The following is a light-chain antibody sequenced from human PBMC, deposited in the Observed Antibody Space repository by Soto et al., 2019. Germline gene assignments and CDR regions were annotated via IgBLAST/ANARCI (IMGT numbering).Light chain of an antibody. CDR2: DVS. J-gene: IGLJ1*01. CDR1: SSDVGASNY. CDR3: CSYAGRYTSV. Sequence: QSALTQPRSVSGSPGQSVTISCTGTSSDVGASNYVSWYQQHPGKAPKLMICDVSKRPSGVPDRFSGSKSGNAASLTISGLQAEDEADYYCCSYAGRYTSVFGTGTKVTVL. V-gene: IGLV2-11*01.